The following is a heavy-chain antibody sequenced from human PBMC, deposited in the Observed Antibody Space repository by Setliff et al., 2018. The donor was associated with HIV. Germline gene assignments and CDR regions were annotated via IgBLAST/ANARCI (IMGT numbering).Heavy chain of an antibody. V-gene: IGHV4-39*02. Sequence: SETLSLTCIVSGASISGSDYFWVWIRQPPGKGLEWIGSIYHTGTTSYNRSLQSRVTISVDTSKNHFSLKVNSVTASDTAVYYCTRRAHGRQEPLWDQGTLVTVSS. J-gene: IGHJ4*02. CDR2: IYHTGTT. CDR1: GASISGSDYF. CDR3: TRRAHGRQEPL.